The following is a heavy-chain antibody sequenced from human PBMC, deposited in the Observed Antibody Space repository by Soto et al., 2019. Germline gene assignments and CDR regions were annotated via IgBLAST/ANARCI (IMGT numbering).Heavy chain of an antibody. CDR2: ISWNSGSI. Sequence: DVQLVESGGGLVQPGRSLRLSCAASGFTFDDYAMHWVRQAPGKGLEWVSGISWNSGSIGYADSVKGRFTISRDNAKNSLYLQMNSLRAEDTALYYCAKDSNHLGLPAAMTPTGDYYGMDVWGQGTTVTVSS. V-gene: IGHV3-9*01. D-gene: IGHD2-2*01. J-gene: IGHJ6*02. CDR1: GFTFDDYA. CDR3: AKDSNHLGLPAAMTPTGDYYGMDV.